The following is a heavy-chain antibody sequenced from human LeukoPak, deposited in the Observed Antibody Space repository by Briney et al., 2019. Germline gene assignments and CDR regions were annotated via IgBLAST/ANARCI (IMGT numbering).Heavy chain of an antibody. CDR3: AREYDSSGYSPSGYFQH. V-gene: IGHV1-2*04. Sequence: ASVKVSCKASGYTFTGYYMHWVRQAPGQGLEWMGWINPNSGGTNYAQKFQGWVTMTRDTSISTAYMELSRLRSDDTAVYYCAREYDSSGYSPSGYFQHWGQGTLVTVSS. CDR1: GYTFTGYY. CDR2: INPNSGGT. J-gene: IGHJ1*01. D-gene: IGHD3-22*01.